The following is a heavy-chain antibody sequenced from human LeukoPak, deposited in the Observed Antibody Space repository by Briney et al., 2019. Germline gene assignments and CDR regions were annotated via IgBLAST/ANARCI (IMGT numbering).Heavy chain of an antibody. CDR3: ARDRADFWSGYWLFDY. CDR2: INPNSGGT. D-gene: IGHD3-3*01. J-gene: IGHJ4*02. CDR1: GYTFTGYY. V-gene: IGHV1-2*02. Sequence: ASVKVSCKASGYTFTGYYMDWVRQAPGQGLEWMGWINPNSGGTTYAQKFQGRVTMTRDTSISTAYMELSRLRSDDTAVYYCARDRADFWSGYWLFDYWGQGTLVTVSS.